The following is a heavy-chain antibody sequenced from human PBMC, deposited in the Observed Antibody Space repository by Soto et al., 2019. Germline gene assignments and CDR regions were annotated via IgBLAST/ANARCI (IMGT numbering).Heavy chain of an antibody. D-gene: IGHD2-2*01. CDR1: GGTFSSYT. V-gene: IGHV1-69*02. CDR2: IIPILGIA. J-gene: IGHJ4*02. Sequence: KVSCKASGGTFSSYTISWVRQAPGQGLEWMGRIIPILGIANYAQKFQGRVTITADKSTSTAYMELNSLRAEDTAVYYCAKQPASIRTFDYWGQGALVTVSS. CDR3: AKQPASIRTFDY.